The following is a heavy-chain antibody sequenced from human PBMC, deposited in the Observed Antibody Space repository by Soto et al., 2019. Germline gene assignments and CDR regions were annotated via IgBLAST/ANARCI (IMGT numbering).Heavy chain of an antibody. J-gene: IGHJ4*02. Sequence: PSETLSLTCTVSGGSISSYYWSWIRQPPGKGLEWIGYIYYSGSTNYNPSLKSRVTISVDTSKNQFSLKLSSVTAADTAVYYCARDRTGIAVAGRVPYYFDYWGQGTLVTVSS. V-gene: IGHV4-59*01. CDR3: ARDRTGIAVAGRVPYYFDY. CDR1: GGSISSYY. CDR2: IYYSGST. D-gene: IGHD6-19*01.